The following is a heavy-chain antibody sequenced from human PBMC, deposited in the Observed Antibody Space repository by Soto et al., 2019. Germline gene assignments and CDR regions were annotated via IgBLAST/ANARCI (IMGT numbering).Heavy chain of an antibody. CDR3: ASSPADGPGLTTYYYGSGHFDY. J-gene: IGHJ4*02. D-gene: IGHD3-10*01. CDR2: IYYSGST. V-gene: IGHV4-39*01. Sequence: SETLSLTCTVSGGSISSSSYYWGWIRQPPGKGLEWIGSIYYSGSTYYNPSLKSRVTISVDTSKNQFSLKLSSVTAADTAVYYCASSPADGPGLTTYYYGSGHFDYWGQGTLVTVSS. CDR1: GGSISSSSYY.